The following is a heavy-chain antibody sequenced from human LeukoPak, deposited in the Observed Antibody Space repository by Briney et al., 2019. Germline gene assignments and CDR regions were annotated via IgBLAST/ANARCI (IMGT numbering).Heavy chain of an antibody. CDR1: GGSISSSSYY. CDR3: ARHGFGRGRGRYLDY. Sequence: SETLSLTCTVSGGSISSSSYYWGWIRQPPGKGLERIGSIYYSGSTYYNPSLKSRVTISVDTSKNQFSLKLSSVTAADTAVYYCARHGFGRGRGRYLDYWGQGTLVTVSS. J-gene: IGHJ4*02. V-gene: IGHV4-39*01. CDR2: IYYSGST. D-gene: IGHD3-16*01.